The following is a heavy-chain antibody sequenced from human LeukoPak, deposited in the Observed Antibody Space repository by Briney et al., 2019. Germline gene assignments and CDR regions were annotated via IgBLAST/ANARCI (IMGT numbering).Heavy chain of an antibody. Sequence: PSETLSLTCTVSGASIGSYYWRWIRQPPGKGLGWIGYISQTGYTNYTPSLKSGETISRDTYEKQFSQSQGYVSAADTAVYYCTRHDVVPVIGHGMAVWGQGTTVTVSS. CDR2: ISQTGYT. CDR1: GASIGSYY. D-gene: IGHD2-2*01. V-gene: IGHV4-59*08. J-gene: IGHJ6*02. CDR3: TRHDVVPVIGHGMAV.